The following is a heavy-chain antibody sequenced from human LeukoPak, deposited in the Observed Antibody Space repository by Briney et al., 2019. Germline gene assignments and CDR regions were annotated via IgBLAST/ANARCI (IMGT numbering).Heavy chain of an antibody. V-gene: IGHV4-39*01. Sequence: PSETLSLTCTVSGASITSSSYFWGWIRQPPGKGLEWIGSIYYSGSTYYNPSLKSRVTISVDTSKNQYSLNLFSVSAADTAVYYCAPYCNGGSCTGYVQHWGQGTLVTVFS. CDR2: IYYSGST. CDR3: APYCNGGSCTGYVQH. D-gene: IGHD2-15*01. CDR1: GASITSSSYF. J-gene: IGHJ1*01.